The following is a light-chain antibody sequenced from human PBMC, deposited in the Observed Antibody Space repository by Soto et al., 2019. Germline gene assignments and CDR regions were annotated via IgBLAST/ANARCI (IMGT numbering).Light chain of an antibody. CDR3: FLTYSGSRV. V-gene: IGLV7-46*01. CDR2: DVN. J-gene: IGLJ2*01. CDR1: TGPVTSGHY. Sequence: QAMVTQETSLTVSPGGTVTLTCGSSTGPVTSGHYPYWFQQRPGQGPRTLIYDVNRKHSWTPARFSGSLLGGKAALTLSGAQPEDEADYYCFLTYSGSRVFGGGTKVTVL.